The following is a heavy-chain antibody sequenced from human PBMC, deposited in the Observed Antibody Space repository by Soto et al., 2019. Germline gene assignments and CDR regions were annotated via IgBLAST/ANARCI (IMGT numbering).Heavy chain of an antibody. J-gene: IGHJ5*01. CDR2: ISSNGNT. CDR1: DDSLSGNF. V-gene: IGHV4-4*07. CDR3: AMIPVDTYRIYWFDP. D-gene: IGHD5-12*01. Sequence: SETLSLTCTVSDDSLSGNFLTWIRQPAGKGLEWIGRISSNGNTYYNPSLKSRVTISLATPNNQFSLNVTSVTAADTAVYYCAMIPVDTYRIYWFDPWGQGTLVPVSS.